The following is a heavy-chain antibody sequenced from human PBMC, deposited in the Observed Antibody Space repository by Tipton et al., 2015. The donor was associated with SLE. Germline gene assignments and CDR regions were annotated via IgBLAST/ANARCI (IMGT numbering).Heavy chain of an antibody. CDR1: GGSITNHY. CDR3: GARGAFDI. D-gene: IGHD3-16*01. CDR2: IHYSGTT. J-gene: IGHJ3*02. Sequence: TLSLTCTVSGGSITNHYWNWIRQPPGKGLEWIGYIHYSGTTHDNPSLKSRVTMSVDMSKNQFSLKLSSVAVADTAVYYYGARGAFDIWGQGTMVTVSS. V-gene: IGHV4-59*11.